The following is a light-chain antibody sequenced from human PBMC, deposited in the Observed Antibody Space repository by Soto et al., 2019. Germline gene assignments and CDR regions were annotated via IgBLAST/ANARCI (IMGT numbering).Light chain of an antibody. Sequence: EIVLTQSPGTLSLSPGERATLSCRASQSVRSSYLAWYQQKPGQAPRLLMYDAFSRATGIPDRFSGRGSGTDFTLTISRLEPEDFAVYYCQQYGSSPRAFGQGTKVEIK. CDR3: QQYGSSPRA. J-gene: IGKJ1*01. CDR2: DAF. V-gene: IGKV3-20*01. CDR1: QSVRSSY.